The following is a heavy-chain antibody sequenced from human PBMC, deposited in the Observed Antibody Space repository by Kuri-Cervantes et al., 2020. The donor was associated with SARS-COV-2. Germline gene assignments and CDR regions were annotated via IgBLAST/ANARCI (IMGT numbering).Heavy chain of an antibody. V-gene: IGHV3-23*01. Sequence: GGSLRLSCAASGFTFSSYVMTWVRQAPGKGLEWVSSLSVSGGNTYYADSVKGRFTISRDNSRNTLYLQMNSLSAEDTAVYYCAKDLAVAGSEDDSWGQGTLVTVSS. CDR1: GFTFSSYV. CDR3: AKDLAVAGSEDDS. J-gene: IGHJ4*02. CDR2: LSVSGGNT. D-gene: IGHD6-19*01.